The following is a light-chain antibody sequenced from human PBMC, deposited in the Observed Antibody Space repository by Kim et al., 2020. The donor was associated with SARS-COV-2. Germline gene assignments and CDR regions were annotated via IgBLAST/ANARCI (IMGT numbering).Light chain of an antibody. CDR2: DAS. CDR1: QSISSW. CDR3: KQYNSYWT. Sequence: DIQMTQSPSTLSASVGDRVTITCRASQSISSWLAWYQQKPGKAPKLLIYDASSLESGVPSRFSGSGSGTEFTLTISSLQPDDFATYYCKQYNSYWTLGQGTKVEIK. V-gene: IGKV1-5*01. J-gene: IGKJ1*01.